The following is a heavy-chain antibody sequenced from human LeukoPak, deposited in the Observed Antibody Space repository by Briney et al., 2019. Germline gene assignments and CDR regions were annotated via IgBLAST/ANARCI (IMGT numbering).Heavy chain of an antibody. V-gene: IGHV3-53*01. D-gene: IGHD3-22*01. Sequence: PGGSLRLSCAASGFTVSSNYMSWVRQAPGKGLEWVSVIYSGGGTYYADSVKGRFTISRDNSKNTLYLQMNSLRAEETAVYYCAGPGNYYDSSGYPFDYWGQGTLVTVSS. J-gene: IGHJ4*02. CDR1: GFTVSSNY. CDR2: IYSGGGT. CDR3: AGPGNYYDSSGYPFDY.